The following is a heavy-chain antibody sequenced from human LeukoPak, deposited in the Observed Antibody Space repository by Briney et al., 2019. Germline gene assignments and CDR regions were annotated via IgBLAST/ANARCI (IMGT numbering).Heavy chain of an antibody. CDR3: ARDPEQWLGMGFDY. CDR2: IWYDGSNK. Sequence: QAGVPVRLFCAASRFPFSIYGTQWVPQAPGKGLEWVAVIWYDGSNKYYADSVKGRFTISRDNSKNTLYLQMNSLRAEDTAVYYCARDPEQWLGMGFDYWGQGTLVTVSS. J-gene: IGHJ4*02. V-gene: IGHV3-33*01. CDR1: RFPFSIYG. D-gene: IGHD6-19*01.